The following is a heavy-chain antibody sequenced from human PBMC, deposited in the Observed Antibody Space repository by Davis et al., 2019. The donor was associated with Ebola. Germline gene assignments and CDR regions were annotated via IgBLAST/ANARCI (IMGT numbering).Heavy chain of an antibody. V-gene: IGHV4-4*07. CDR2: IYTNGKT. CDR3: ARDHDPYGGRYKYRPPSAFDI. J-gene: IGHJ3*02. CDR1: GGSITNYY. D-gene: IGHD4/OR15-4a*01. Sequence: PSETLSLTCSVSGGSITNYYWNWIRQPAGKRLEWIGRIYTNGKTIYNPSLKSRVNIFVDTSKNEFSLHLTSVTAADTAVYFCARDHDPYGGRYKYRPPSAFDIWGRGTRVAVSS.